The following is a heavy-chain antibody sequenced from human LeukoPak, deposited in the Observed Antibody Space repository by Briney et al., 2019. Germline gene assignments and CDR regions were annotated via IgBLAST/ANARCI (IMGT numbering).Heavy chain of an antibody. CDR3: ARGTSIVRGIIDY. J-gene: IGHJ4*02. CDR1: GYIFTGYY. CDR2: INTDSGGA. V-gene: IGHV1-2*02. Sequence: RASVKLSCKASGYIFTGYYMHWVRQAPGQGLEWMGWINTDSGGANYSMKFQGRVTLTRDTSITKAYMELNRLRSDDTAVYYCARGTSIVRGIIDYWGQGTLVTVSS. D-gene: IGHD3-10*01.